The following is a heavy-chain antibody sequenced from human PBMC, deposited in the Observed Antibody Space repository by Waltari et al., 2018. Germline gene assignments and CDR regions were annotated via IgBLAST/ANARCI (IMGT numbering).Heavy chain of an antibody. J-gene: IGHJ4*02. V-gene: IGHV5-51*01. CDR3: ARTPGTMVVTPDY. D-gene: IGHD2-15*01. Sequence: EVQLVQSGAEVKKPGESLKISCKGSGYSFPSSWIGGVRRMPGKGLEWRGIIYPGDSDTRYSPSFQGQVTISADKSISTAYLQWSSLKASDTAMYYCARTPGTMVVTPDYWGQGTLVTVSS. CDR1: GYSFPSSW. CDR2: IYPGDSDT.